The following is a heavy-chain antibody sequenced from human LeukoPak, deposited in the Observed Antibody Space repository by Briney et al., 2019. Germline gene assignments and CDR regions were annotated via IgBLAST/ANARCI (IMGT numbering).Heavy chain of an antibody. CDR1: GGTFSSYA. CDR2: IIPIFGTA. J-gene: IGHJ4*02. CDR3: ASWDTAMVSSTQLHY. V-gene: IGHV1-69*05. D-gene: IGHD5-18*01. Sequence: GASVKVSCKASGGTFSSYAISWVRQAPGQGLEWMGRIIPIFGTANYAQKFQGRVTITTDESTSTAYMELSSLRSEDTAVYYCASWDTAMVSSTQLHYWGQGTLVTVSS.